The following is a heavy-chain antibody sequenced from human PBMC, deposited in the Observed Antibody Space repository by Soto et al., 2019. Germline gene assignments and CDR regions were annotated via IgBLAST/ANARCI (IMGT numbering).Heavy chain of an antibody. D-gene: IGHD1-1*01. Sequence: SVKVSCKASGGTFSSYAISWVRQAPGQGLEWMGGIIPIFGTANYAQKFQGRVTITADESTSTAYMELSSLRSEDTAVYYCARANPFVQLERRSPYYYGMDVWGKGTTVTVSS. J-gene: IGHJ6*04. CDR2: IIPIFGTA. V-gene: IGHV1-69*13. CDR1: GGTFSSYA. CDR3: ARANPFVQLERRSPYYYGMDV.